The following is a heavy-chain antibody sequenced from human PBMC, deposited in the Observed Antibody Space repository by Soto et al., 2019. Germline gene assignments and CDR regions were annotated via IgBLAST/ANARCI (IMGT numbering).Heavy chain of an antibody. CDR2: IYYSGST. Sequence: QVQLQESGPGLVKPSQTLSLTCTVSGGSISSGGYYWSWIRQHPGKGLEWFGYIYYSGSTYYNPSLKSRVTISVDTSKNQFSLKLSSVTAADTAVYYCARVATGYYDSSGENYYYYGMDVWGQGTTVTVSS. CDR3: ARVATGYYDSSGENYYYYGMDV. D-gene: IGHD3-22*01. J-gene: IGHJ6*02. V-gene: IGHV4-31*03. CDR1: GGSISSGGYY.